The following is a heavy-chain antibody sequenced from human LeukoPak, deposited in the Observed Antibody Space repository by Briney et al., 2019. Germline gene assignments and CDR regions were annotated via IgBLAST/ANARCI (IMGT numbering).Heavy chain of an antibody. V-gene: IGHV4-59*12. CDR1: GGSLSSYY. CDR2: IYYSGST. CDR3: ARDRRYSSGWYGSYYFDY. Sequence: SETLSLTCTVSGGSLSSYYWNWIRQPPGKGLEWIGYIYYSGSTNYNPSLKSRVTISLDTSKNQFSLKLSSVTAADTAVYYCARDRRYSSGWYGSYYFDYWGQGTLVTVSS. D-gene: IGHD6-19*01. J-gene: IGHJ4*02.